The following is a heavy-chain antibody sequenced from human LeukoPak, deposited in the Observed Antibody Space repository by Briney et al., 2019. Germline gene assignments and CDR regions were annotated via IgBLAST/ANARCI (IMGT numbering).Heavy chain of an antibody. CDR3: ARHEVGYCSGGSCPYYFDY. D-gene: IGHD2-15*01. V-gene: IGHV4-59*08. CDR2: IYYSGNT. CDR1: GGSISSYY. Sequence: SETLSLTFTVPGGSISSYYWSWVRQPPGKGLEWIGYIYYSGNTRYTPSLMSRVTISVDTSKNHFSLKLTSVTAADTAVYYCARHEVGYCSGGSCPYYFDYWGQGTLVAVSS. J-gene: IGHJ4*02.